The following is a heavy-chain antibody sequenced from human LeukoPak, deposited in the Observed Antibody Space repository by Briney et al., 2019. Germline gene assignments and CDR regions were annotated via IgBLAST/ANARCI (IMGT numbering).Heavy chain of an antibody. D-gene: IGHD1-14*01. CDR3: ARRGILQSQIRAFDI. J-gene: IGHJ3*02. Sequence: SETLSLTCTVSGGSISSGDYYWSWIRQPPGKGLEWIGYIYYSGSTYYNPSLKSRVTISVDTSKNQFSLKLSSVTAAGTAVYYCARRGILQSQIRAFDIWGQGTMVTVSS. V-gene: IGHV4-30-4*01. CDR2: IYYSGST. CDR1: GGSISSGDYY.